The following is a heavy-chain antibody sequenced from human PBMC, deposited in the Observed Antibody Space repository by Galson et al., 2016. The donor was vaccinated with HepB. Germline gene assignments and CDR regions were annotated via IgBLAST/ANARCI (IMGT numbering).Heavy chain of an antibody. D-gene: IGHD3-16*02. J-gene: IGHJ4*02. CDR1: GFRFSEHY. CDR2: VNHSGST. CDR3: ARGTLWGNSREALAY. V-gene: IGHV4-34*01. Sequence: LRLSCAASGFRFSEHYMDWIRQPPGKGLEWIGEVNHSGSTNYNPSLKSRVTISLDTSKKQFSLKLSSVTAADTAVYYCARGTLWGNSREALAYWGQGALVTVSS.